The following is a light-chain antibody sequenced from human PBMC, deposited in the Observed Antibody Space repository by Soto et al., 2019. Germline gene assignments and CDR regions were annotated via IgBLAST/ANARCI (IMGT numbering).Light chain of an antibody. CDR1: QGISNY. J-gene: IGKJ4*01. V-gene: IGKV1-27*01. Sequence: DIQMTQSPSSLSASGGDRVTITCRASQGISNYLAWYQQIPGKVPKLLISAASTLQSGVPSRFSGSGSGTDFTLTISSLQPADVATYYCQKYTNVPAFGGGTKVEIK. CDR3: QKYTNVPA. CDR2: AAS.